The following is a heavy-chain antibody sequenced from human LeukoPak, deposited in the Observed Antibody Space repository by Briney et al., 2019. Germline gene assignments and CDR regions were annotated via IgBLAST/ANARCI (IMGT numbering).Heavy chain of an antibody. D-gene: IGHD6-19*01. CDR2: INPNSGGT. Sequence: ASVKVSCKASGYTFTGYYMHWVRQAPGQGLEWMGWINPNSGGTNYAQKFQGRVTMTRDTSISTAYMELSSLRSEDTAVYYCARVGEWLNAFDIWGQGTMVTVSS. V-gene: IGHV1-2*02. J-gene: IGHJ3*02. CDR3: ARVGEWLNAFDI. CDR1: GYTFTGYY.